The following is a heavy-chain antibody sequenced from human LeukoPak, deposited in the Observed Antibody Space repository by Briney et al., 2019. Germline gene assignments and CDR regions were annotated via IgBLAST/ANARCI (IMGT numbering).Heavy chain of an antibody. J-gene: IGHJ4*02. V-gene: IGHV3-48*01. CDR1: GFPFSNYS. Sequence: GGSLRLSCVVSGFPFSNYSMNWVRQAPGKGLEWVSYISSRSTSIYYADSVKGRFTISRDNAKNSLYLQMNNLRAEDTAVYYCARRPYYDSSGYTYYFDYWGQGTLVTVSS. D-gene: IGHD3-22*01. CDR2: ISSRSTSI. CDR3: ARRPYYDSSGYTYYFDY.